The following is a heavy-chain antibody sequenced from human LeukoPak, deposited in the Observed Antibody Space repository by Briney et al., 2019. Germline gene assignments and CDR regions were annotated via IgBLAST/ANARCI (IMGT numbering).Heavy chain of an antibody. Sequence: SETLSLTCTVSGGSISSYYWNWIRQPAGKGLEWIGRVYTSGSTNYNPSLKSRVTISIDKSKNQFSLRLTSVTAADTAVYYCARAVLLELTHNDYWGQGTLVTVSS. CDR2: VYTSGST. J-gene: IGHJ4*02. CDR1: GGSISSYY. CDR3: ARAVLLELTHNDY. D-gene: IGHD1-26*01. V-gene: IGHV4-4*07.